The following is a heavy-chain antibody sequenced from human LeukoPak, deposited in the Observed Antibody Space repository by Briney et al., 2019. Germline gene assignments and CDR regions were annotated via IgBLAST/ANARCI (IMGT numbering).Heavy chain of an antibody. J-gene: IGHJ5*02. CDR1: GYSFTSYW. V-gene: IGHV5-51*01. Sequence: GESLKISCKGSGYSFTSYWIGWVRQMPGKGLEWMGIIYPGDSDTRYSPSFQGQVTISADKSISTAYLQWSSLKASDTAMYYCARGGYCSSTSCNSRGWFDPWGQGTLVTVSS. CDR2: IYPGDSDT. D-gene: IGHD2-2*01. CDR3: ARGGYCSSTSCNSRGWFDP.